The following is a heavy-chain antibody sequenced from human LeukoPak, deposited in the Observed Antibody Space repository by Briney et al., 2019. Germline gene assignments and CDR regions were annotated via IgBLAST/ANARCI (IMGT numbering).Heavy chain of an antibody. CDR3: ARYVWGSYPTFEDY. D-gene: IGHD3-16*02. CDR2: IYYSGST. Sequence: PSETLSLTCTVSGGSISSYYWSWLRQPPGKGLEWIGYIYYSGSTNYNPSLKSRVTISVDTSKNQFSLTLSSVTAADTAVYYCARYVWGSYPTFEDYWGQGTLVTVSS. V-gene: IGHV4-59*01. CDR1: GGSISSYY. J-gene: IGHJ4*02.